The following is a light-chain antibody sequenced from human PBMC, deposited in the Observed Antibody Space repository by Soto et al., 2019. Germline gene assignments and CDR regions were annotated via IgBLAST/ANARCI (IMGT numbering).Light chain of an antibody. Sequence: QSALTQPASVSGSPGQSITISCTGTSSDIGNYDFVSWYQQVPGTAPKAMIYEVSSRPSGVSNRFSGSKSGNTSSLTISGLQAEDEAYSYCSSYTTSTSFILFGGGTKLAVL. CDR2: EVS. CDR1: SSDIGNYDF. CDR3: SSYTTSTSFIL. J-gene: IGLJ2*01. V-gene: IGLV2-14*01.